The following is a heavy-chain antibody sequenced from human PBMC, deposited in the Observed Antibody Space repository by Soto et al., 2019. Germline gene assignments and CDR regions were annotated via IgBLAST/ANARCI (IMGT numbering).Heavy chain of an antibody. CDR2: IYTGGST. V-gene: IGHV4-4*07. J-gene: IGHJ4*02. CDR1: GGSISGYY. CDR3: ARDHLVAGNFDS. D-gene: IGHD6-19*01. Sequence: SETLSLTCTVSGGSISGYYWSWIRQPAGKGLEWIGRIYTGGSTNYNPSLKSRVTMSIDTSKNQFSLKLSSVTAADTAVYYCARDHLVAGNFDSWGQGTLVTVSS.